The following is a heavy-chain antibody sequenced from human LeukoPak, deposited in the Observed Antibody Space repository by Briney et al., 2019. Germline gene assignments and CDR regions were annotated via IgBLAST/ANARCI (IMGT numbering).Heavy chain of an antibody. CDR2: IDTTSSYM. CDR1: GFTFSGYR. V-gene: IGHV3-21*01. CDR3: ARDTNGDGWFDP. Sequence: GGSLRLSCAASGFTFSGYRLNWVRQAPGKGLEWVSSIDTTSSYMYYADSVKGRFTISRDNAKNSLYLQMNSLRAEDTSVYYCARDTNGDGWFDPWGQGTLVTVSS. D-gene: IGHD4-17*01. J-gene: IGHJ5*02.